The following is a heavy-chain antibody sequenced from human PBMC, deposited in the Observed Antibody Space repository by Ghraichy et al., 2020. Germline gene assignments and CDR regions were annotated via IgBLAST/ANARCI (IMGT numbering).Heavy chain of an antibody. V-gene: IGHV4-34*01. Sequence: SETLSLTCAVYGGSFSGYYWSWIRQPPGKGLEWIGEINHSGSTNYNPSLKSRVTISVDTSKNQFSLKLSSVTAADTAVYYCARGSRSSGRRGVGSSWYGPYYYYGMDVWGQGTTVTVSS. CDR3: ARGSRSSGRRGVGSSWYGPYYYYGMDV. J-gene: IGHJ6*02. CDR1: GGSFSGYY. D-gene: IGHD6-13*01. CDR2: INHSGST.